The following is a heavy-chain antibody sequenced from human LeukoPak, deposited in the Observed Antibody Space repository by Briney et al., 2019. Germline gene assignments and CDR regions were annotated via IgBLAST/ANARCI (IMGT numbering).Heavy chain of an antibody. Sequence: GGSLRLSCAASGLSFNSYWMWWVRQASGKGLEWVANINPYGSDTYYADSVKGRFTISRDNAENSLYLQMNSLRAEDTAVYYCTRVRVVVPSAFDYCDFWGQGTLVTVSS. D-gene: IGHD2-2*01. CDR3: TRVRVVVPSAFDYCDF. J-gene: IGHJ4*02. CDR2: INPYGSDT. V-gene: IGHV3-7*01. CDR1: GLSFNSYW.